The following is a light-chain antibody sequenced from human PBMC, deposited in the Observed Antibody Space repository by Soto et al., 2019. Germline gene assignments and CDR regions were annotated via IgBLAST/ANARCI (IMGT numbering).Light chain of an antibody. J-gene: IGKJ1*01. CDR2: GAS. CDR3: QQYNNWPRGT. Sequence: EIVLTQSPGTLSLSPGERATLSCRASQSVSSRFLAWYQQKPGQAPRLLMYGASSRATGIPDRFSGTGSGTEFTLTISSLQSEDFAVYYCQQYNNWPRGTFGQGTKVDIK. CDR1: QSVSSRF. V-gene: IGKV3-20*01.